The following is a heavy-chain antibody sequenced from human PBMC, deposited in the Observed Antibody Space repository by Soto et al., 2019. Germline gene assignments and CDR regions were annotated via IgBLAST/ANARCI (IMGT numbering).Heavy chain of an antibody. V-gene: IGHV3-30-3*01. J-gene: IGHJ4*02. CDR2: VSKDGSDK. CDR1: GFIFSSFP. CDR3: ARSYCGDNCALDY. D-gene: IGHD2-21*02. Sequence: GGSLRLSCAASGFIFSSFPMHWVRQAPGKGLEWVAVVSKDGSDKHYADSVKGRFTISRDNSENTLHLQMNSLRPEDTGVYYCARSYCGDNCALDYWGQGTPFTVSS.